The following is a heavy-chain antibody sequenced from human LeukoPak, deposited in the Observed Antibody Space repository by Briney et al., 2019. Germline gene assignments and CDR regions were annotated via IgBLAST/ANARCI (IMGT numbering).Heavy chain of an antibody. CDR1: GFTVSSNY. CDR2: IYSGGST. CDR3: ASRRITMVRGVETYGMDV. D-gene: IGHD3-10*01. Sequence: GGSLRLSCAASGFTVSSNYMSWVRQAPGKGLEWVLVIYSGGSTYYADSVKGRFTISRDNSKNTLYLQMNSLRAEDTAVYYCASRRITMVRGVETYGMDVWGQGTTVTVSS. J-gene: IGHJ6*02. V-gene: IGHV3-53*01.